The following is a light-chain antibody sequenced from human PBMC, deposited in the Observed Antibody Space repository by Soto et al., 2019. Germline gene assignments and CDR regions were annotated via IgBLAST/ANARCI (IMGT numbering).Light chain of an antibody. CDR1: QRVSSNY. V-gene: IGKV3-20*01. CDR3: LQHNNYPWT. Sequence: IALTQSPGTLSLSPGERATLSCRASQRVSSNYVAWYQHKPGQAPRLLIHGASIRATGIPDRFSGSGSGTDFTLTISRLEPEDFATYYCLQHNNYPWTFGQGTRVEIK. CDR2: GAS. J-gene: IGKJ1*01.